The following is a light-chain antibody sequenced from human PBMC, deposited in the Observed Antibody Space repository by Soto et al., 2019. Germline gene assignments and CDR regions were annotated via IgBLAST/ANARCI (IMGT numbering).Light chain of an antibody. J-gene: IGLJ1*01. CDR3: CSYAGRYV. Sequence: QSALTQPASVSGSPGQSITISCTGTSSDVGSYNLVSWYQQHPGKAPKLMIYEGSKRPSGVSNRFSGSKSGNTASLTISGLQAEDEADYYCCSYAGRYVFGTGTKLTVL. CDR1: SSDVGSYNL. V-gene: IGLV2-23*01. CDR2: EGS.